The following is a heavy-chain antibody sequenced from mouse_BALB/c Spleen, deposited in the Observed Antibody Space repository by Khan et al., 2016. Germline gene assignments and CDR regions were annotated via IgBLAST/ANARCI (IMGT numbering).Heavy chain of an antibody. Sequence: QVQLQQSGPELVRPGVSVKISCKGSGYTFTDYAMHWVKQSHAKSLEWIGVISTYSGNTNYNQKFKGKATMTVDKFSSTAYMELTRLTSAESAIYYCARGGYDYDGWFAYWGQGTLVTVSA. CDR1: GYTFTDYA. J-gene: IGHJ3*01. V-gene: IGHV1S137*01. D-gene: IGHD2-4*01. CDR2: ISTYSGNT. CDR3: ARGGYDYDGWFAY.